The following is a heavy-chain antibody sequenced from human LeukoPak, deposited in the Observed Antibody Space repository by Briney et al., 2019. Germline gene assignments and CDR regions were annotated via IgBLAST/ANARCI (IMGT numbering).Heavy chain of an antibody. D-gene: IGHD3-16*02. CDR1: GFTFSSFE. Sequence: GGSLSLAWAASGFTFSSFEMNWVRQAPGRGLEWVSYISGSGSTIDYADSVKGRFTTSRDNAKNSLFLQMNSLRAEDTAVYYCAREGRRLKLSTFDYWGQGSLVSVSS. CDR3: AREGRRLKLSTFDY. J-gene: IGHJ4*02. V-gene: IGHV3-48*03. CDR2: ISGSGSTI.